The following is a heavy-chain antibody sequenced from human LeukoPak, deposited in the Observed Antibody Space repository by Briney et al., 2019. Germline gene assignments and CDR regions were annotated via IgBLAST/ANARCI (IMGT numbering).Heavy chain of an antibody. J-gene: IGHJ5*02. CDR2: TYYRSKWYN. CDR3: ARGYSSSWYNWFDP. CDR1: GDSVSSNSAA. V-gene: IGHV6-1*01. D-gene: IGHD6-13*01. Sequence: SQTLSLTCAISGDSVSSNSAAWNWIRQSPSRGLEWLGRTYYRSKWYNDYAVSVKSRITINPDTSKNQFSLQLNSVTPEDTAVCYCARGYSSSWYNWFDPWGQGTLVTVSS.